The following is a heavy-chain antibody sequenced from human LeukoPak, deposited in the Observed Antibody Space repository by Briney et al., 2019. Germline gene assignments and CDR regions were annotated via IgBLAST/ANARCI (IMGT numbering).Heavy chain of an antibody. J-gene: IGHJ3*02. Sequence: GASVEVSCKTSGYTFTDYYMQWVRQAPGQGLEWMGWINPSDGDTKSARKFQGRVTMTRDTSISTAYLELSRLTSDDTAIYYCARDCSGADCYSGNAFDIWGQGTMVTVSS. CDR1: GYTFTDYY. V-gene: IGHV1-2*02. CDR3: ARDCSGADCYSGNAFDI. CDR2: INPSDGDT. D-gene: IGHD2-15*01.